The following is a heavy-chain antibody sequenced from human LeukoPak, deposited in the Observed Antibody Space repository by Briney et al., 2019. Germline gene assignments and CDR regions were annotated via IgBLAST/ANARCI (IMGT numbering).Heavy chain of an antibody. CDR1: GFTFTIFG. Sequence: GGSLRLSCATSGFTFTIFGINWVRQAPGKGPEWVSYIYARSGITYYADSVQGRFTISRDNAKESVFLQMNGLRVDVTAVYYCARTYDFGRGPPGDAFDNWGQGTPVIVSS. V-gene: IGHV3-48*01. D-gene: IGHD3-3*01. J-gene: IGHJ3*02. CDR3: ARTYDFGRGPPGDAFDN. CDR2: IYARSGIT.